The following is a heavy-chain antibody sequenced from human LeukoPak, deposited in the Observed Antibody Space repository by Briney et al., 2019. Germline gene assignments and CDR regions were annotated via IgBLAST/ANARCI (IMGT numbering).Heavy chain of an antibody. CDR1: GFTFSSYS. V-gene: IGHV3-48*04. J-gene: IGHJ4*02. CDR3: ARDGRDGYNTFDY. Sequence: PGGSLRLSCAASGFTFSSYSMNWVRQAPGKGLGWVSYISSSSSTIYYADSVKGRFTISRDNAKNSLYLQMNSLRAEDTAVYYCARDGRDGYNTFDYWGQGTLVTASS. D-gene: IGHD5-24*01. CDR2: ISSSSSTI.